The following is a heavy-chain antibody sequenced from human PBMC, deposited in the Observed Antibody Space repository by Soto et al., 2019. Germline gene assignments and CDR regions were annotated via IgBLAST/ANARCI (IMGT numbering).Heavy chain of an antibody. J-gene: IGHJ4*02. CDR3: AREGNLGRWLQPLDF. CDR2: IHYNGNT. CDR1: GDSIRAYS. Sequence: PSETLSLTCTVSGDSIRAYSWSWVRQPPGKGLEWIGNIHYNGNTKYSPSLKSRDTMSVDTSKNHFSLRLISVTAADTAIYFCAREGNLGRWLQPLDFWGQGTLVTVS. D-gene: IGHD5-12*01. V-gene: IGHV4-59*01.